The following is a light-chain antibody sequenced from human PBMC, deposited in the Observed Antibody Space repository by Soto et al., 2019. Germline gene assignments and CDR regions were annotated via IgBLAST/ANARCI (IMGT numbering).Light chain of an antibody. CDR1: QTIHTW. CDR3: QQYNSFYLT. J-gene: IGKJ4*01. Sequence: DIQMTQYPSTLSASVGDRVTITCRASQTIHTWLAWYQQKPGKSPNLLIYKSSSLESGVPSRFSGSGSGTEFTLTISSLQVDDFATYYCQQYNSFYLTFGGGTKVEIK. V-gene: IGKV1-5*03. CDR2: KSS.